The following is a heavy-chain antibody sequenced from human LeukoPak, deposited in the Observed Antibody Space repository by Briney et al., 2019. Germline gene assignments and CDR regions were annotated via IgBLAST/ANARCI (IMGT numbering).Heavy chain of an antibody. Sequence: SETLSLTCAVYGGSFSGYYWSWIRQPPGKGLEWIGEINHRGSTNYNPSLKSRVTISVDTSKNQFSLKLSSVTAADTAMYYCARDRDGYCTGGSCSLAYYFDYWGQGSLVTVSS. V-gene: IGHV4-34*01. CDR1: GGSFSGYY. CDR2: INHRGST. J-gene: IGHJ4*02. D-gene: IGHD2-15*01. CDR3: ARDRDGYCTGGSCSLAYYFDY.